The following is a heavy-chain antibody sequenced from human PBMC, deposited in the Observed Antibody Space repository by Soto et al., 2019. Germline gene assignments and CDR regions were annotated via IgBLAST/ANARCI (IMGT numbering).Heavy chain of an antibody. D-gene: IGHD4-17*01. Sequence: QITLKESGPSPVKPTQTLTVTCTFSGFSLSNSGVGVAWIRQPPGKALEWLALIYGDNDKRYSPSLKTRLTITKYTSKTQGVLTRTNMDPVDTATYYCARCTLHDYGDYDPGTSHVFDSWGQGTLVTVSS. V-gene: IGHV2-5*02. J-gene: IGHJ4*02. CDR1: GFSLSNSGVG. CDR2: IYGDNDK. CDR3: ARCTLHDYGDYDPGTSHVFDS.